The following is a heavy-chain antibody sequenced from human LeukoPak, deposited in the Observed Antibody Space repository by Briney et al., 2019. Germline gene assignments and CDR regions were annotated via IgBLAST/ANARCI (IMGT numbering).Heavy chain of an antibody. CDR2: INPDNGDT. J-gene: IGHJ4*02. CDR1: GYTFIHHW. CDR3: TLYNY. D-gene: IGHD2-2*02. Sequence: ASVKVSCKASGYTFIHHWMHWVRQAPGQSLEWMGCINPDNGDTKYSQEFQGRVTITRDTSATTAYMELSSLRSDDMAVYYCTLYNYWGQGTLVTVSS. V-gene: IGHV1-3*03.